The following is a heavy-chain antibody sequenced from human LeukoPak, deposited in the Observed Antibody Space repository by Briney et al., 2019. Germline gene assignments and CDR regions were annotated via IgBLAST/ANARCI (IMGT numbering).Heavy chain of an antibody. CDR1: GGSISSGGYY. CDR3: ARTDPSTEGIKYYLDY. Sequence: SQTLSLTCTVSGGSISSGGYYWSWIRQHPGKGLEWIGYIYYSGSTYYNPSLKSRVTISVDTSKNQFSLKLSSVTAADTAVYYCARTDPSTEGIKYYLDYWGQGTLVTVSS. CDR2: IYYSGST. V-gene: IGHV4-31*03. J-gene: IGHJ4*02. D-gene: IGHD5-12*01.